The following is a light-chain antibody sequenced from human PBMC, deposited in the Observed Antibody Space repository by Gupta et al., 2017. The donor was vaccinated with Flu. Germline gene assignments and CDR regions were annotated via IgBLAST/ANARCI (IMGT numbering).Light chain of an antibody. V-gene: IGLV1-51*02. CDR1: RPNIGNGY. J-gene: IGLJ1*01. Sequence: QSVLTQPPSVSATPGQEVTISCSGSRPNIGNGYVSWYQQLPGTAPKLLIFENNQRPSGIPDRFSGSTSGTSAALDITGLQTGDEADYYCGTWDTGLGSFVFGSGTKVTVL. CDR3: GTWDTGLGSFV. CDR2: ENN.